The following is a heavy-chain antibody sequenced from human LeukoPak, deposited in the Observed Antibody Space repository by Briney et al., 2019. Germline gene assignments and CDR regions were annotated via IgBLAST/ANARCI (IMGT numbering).Heavy chain of an antibody. D-gene: IGHD3-10*01. CDR3: ARETNDYYGSGSYYNYLYIYYYYYYMDV. CDR2: IKQDGSEK. Sequence: PGGSLRLSCAASGFTFTTYWMSWVRQAPGKGLEWVANIKQDGSEKYYVDSVKGRFTISRDNAKNSLYLQMNSLRAEDTAVYYCARETNDYYGSGSYYNYLYIYYYYYYMDVWGKGTTVTVSS. V-gene: IGHV3-7*01. J-gene: IGHJ6*03. CDR1: GFTFTTYW.